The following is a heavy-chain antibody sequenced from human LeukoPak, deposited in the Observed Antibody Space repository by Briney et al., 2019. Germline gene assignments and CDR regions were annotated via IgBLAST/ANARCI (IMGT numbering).Heavy chain of an antibody. J-gene: IGHJ5*02. D-gene: IGHD2-21*02. CDR2: INPNGGST. Sequence: ASVKVSCKASGYTFTSYYMHWVRQAPGQGLEWMGIINPNGGSTSYAQKFQGRVTMTRDTSTSTVYMELSSLRSEDTAVYYCARAPYCGGDCYEYWFDPWGQGTLVTVSS. CDR1: GYTFTSYY. CDR3: ARAPYCGGDCYEYWFDP. V-gene: IGHV1-46*01.